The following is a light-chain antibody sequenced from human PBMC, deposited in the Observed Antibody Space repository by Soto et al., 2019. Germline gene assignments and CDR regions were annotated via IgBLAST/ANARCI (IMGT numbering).Light chain of an antibody. CDR2: AAS. CDR1: QGISSW. Sequence: DIQMTQSPSSVSASVGDRVTITCRASQGISSWVGWYQQKPGKAPKLLIYAASSLQSGVPSRFSGSGSGTDFTLTISSLQPEDFATYYCQQSNSFRPNFGQGTRLEIK. CDR3: QQSNSFRPN. V-gene: IGKV1D-12*01. J-gene: IGKJ5*01.